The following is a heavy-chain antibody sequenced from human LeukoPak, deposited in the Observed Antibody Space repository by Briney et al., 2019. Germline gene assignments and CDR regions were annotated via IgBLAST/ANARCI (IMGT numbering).Heavy chain of an antibody. V-gene: IGHV3-23*01. J-gene: IGHJ2*01. Sequence: GGSLRLSCAASGFTFSSYSMNWVRQAPGKGLEWVSAISGSGGSTYYADSVKGRFTISRDNSKNTLYLQMNSLRAEDTAVYYCAKSGATVTRSGWYFDLWGRGTLVTVSS. CDR3: AKSGATVTRSGWYFDL. D-gene: IGHD4-11*01. CDR2: ISGSGGST. CDR1: GFTFSSYS.